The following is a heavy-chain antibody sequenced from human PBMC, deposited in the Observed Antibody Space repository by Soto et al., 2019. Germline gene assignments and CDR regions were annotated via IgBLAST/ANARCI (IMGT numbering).Heavy chain of an antibody. CDR3: ARDTGGSYDY. V-gene: IGHV3-72*01. J-gene: IGHJ4*02. Sequence: EVQLIESGGGLVQPGGTLRLSCAASGFIFSDYYMDWVRQVPGKGLEWVGRTRNKVNRFSAEYAASVKGRFSIYRDASKDSIYLQMNSLKRDATGVYSCARDTGGSYDYWGQGALVTVSS. CDR2: TRNKVNRFSA. CDR1: GFIFSDYY. D-gene: IGHD3-16*01.